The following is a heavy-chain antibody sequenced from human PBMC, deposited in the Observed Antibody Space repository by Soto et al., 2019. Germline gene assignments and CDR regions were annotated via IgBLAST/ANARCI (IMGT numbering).Heavy chain of an antibody. Sequence: QVQLQESGPGLVKPSQTLSLTCSVSGVSINSGGYYWSWIRHHPGKGLEWIGYIYYTGHTFYNPSLKSRVAMSLDTSKNHFSLKLSSVTAADTAVYYCARGSQLEREALDIWGQGTMVTVSS. CDR2: IYYTGHT. V-gene: IGHV4-31*03. CDR3: ARGSQLEREALDI. CDR1: GVSINSGGYY. D-gene: IGHD1-1*01. J-gene: IGHJ3*02.